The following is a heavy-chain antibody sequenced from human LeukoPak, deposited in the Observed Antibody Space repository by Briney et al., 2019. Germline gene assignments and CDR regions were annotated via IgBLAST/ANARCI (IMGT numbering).Heavy chain of an antibody. V-gene: IGHV4-34*01. D-gene: IGHD3-10*01. J-gene: IGHJ5*02. CDR1: GGSFSGYY. CDR2: INHSGST. Sequence: PSETLSLTCAVYGGSFSGYYWSWIRQPPGKGLEWIGEINHSGSTNYNPSLKSRVTISVDTSKNQFSLQLNSVTPEDTAVYYCAREAGIWFDPWGQGTLVTVSS. CDR3: AREAGIWFDP.